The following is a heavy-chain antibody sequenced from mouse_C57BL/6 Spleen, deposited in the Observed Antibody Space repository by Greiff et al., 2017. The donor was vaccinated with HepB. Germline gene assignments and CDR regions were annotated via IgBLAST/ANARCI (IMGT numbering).Heavy chain of an antibody. D-gene: IGHD1-1*01. Sequence: QVQLQQSGPELVKPGASVKISCKASGYAFSSSWMNWVKQRHGKGLEWIGRIYPGDGDTNYNGKFKGKATLTADKSSSTAYMQLSSLTSEDSAVYFCARYYYGISYCYFDVCCTVTTVTVSS. CDR2: IYPGDGDT. CDR1: GYAFSSSW. J-gene: IGHJ1*03. V-gene: IGHV1-82*01. CDR3: ARYYYGISYCYFDV.